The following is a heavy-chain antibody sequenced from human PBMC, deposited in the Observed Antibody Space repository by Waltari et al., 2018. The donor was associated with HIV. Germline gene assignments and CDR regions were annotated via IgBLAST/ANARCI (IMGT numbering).Heavy chain of an antibody. CDR3: ASQYSYGLRPNFLDY. V-gene: IGHV4-61*02. CDR1: GGSIRSGSYY. D-gene: IGHD5-18*01. J-gene: IGHJ4*02. CDR2: IYTSGGT. Sequence: QVQLQESGPGLVKPSQTLSLTCSVSGGSIRSGSYYWSWIRQPAGKGLEWIGRIYTSGGTNHTPSLKCRVSISVDTSKNQFSLKLSSVTAADTAVYYCASQYSYGLRPNFLDYWCQGTLVTVSS.